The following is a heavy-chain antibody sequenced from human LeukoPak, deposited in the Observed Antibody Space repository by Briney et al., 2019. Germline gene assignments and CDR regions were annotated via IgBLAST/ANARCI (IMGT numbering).Heavy chain of an antibody. J-gene: IGHJ4*02. V-gene: IGHV3-53*01. Sequence: QTGGSLRLSCAASGFTVSSNYMSWVRQAPGKGLEWVSVIYSGGSTYYADSVKGRFTISRDNSKNTLYLQMNSLRAEDTAVYYCARWAIAVAGEDCWGQGTLVTVSS. D-gene: IGHD6-19*01. CDR3: ARWAIAVAGEDC. CDR1: GFTVSSNY. CDR2: IYSGGST.